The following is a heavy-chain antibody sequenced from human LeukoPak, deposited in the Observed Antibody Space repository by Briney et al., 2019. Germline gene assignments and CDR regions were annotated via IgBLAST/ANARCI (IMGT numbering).Heavy chain of an antibody. V-gene: IGHV3-7*01. Sequence: PGGSLRLSCAASGFTVSSYWMSWVRQAPGKGLEWVANIKQDGNDKYYVDSVKGRFTISRDNAKNSLYLQLNSLRVEDTAVYYCASRIVGTPDYFDYWGQGTLVTVSS. CDR1: GFTVSSYW. CDR3: ASRIVGTPDYFDY. CDR2: IKQDGNDK. J-gene: IGHJ4*02. D-gene: IGHD1-26*01.